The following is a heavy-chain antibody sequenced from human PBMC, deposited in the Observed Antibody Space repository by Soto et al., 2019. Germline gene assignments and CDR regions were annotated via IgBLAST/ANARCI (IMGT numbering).Heavy chain of an antibody. Sequence: SVKVSCKTSGYTFSAYYVHWARLAPGRGFQWLGWINPSNEITAFSQFFQGRVTMTRDTSTNTVHMELNSLTSDDTDVYYCMRGGWGDSPIDYCGQGTQVTVS. CDR3: MRGGWGDSPIDY. J-gene: IGHJ4*02. CDR1: GYTFSAYY. CDR2: INPSNEIT. D-gene: IGHD2-15*01. V-gene: IGHV1-2*02.